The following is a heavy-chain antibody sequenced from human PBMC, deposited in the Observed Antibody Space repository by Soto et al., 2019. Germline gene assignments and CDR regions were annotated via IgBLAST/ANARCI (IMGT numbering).Heavy chain of an antibody. CDR3: ARGRRIAAPGKWFDP. D-gene: IGHD6-13*01. Sequence: PSETLSLTCGVYGGSFTGYYWSWIRQPPGKGLEWIGEIPYNGTTNYNPSLKSRVAMSVDTSKNQFSLKLSSVTAADTAIYYCARGRRIAAPGKWFDPWGQGTLVTAPQ. V-gene: IGHV4-34*01. CDR2: IPYNGTT. CDR1: GGSFTGYY. J-gene: IGHJ5*02.